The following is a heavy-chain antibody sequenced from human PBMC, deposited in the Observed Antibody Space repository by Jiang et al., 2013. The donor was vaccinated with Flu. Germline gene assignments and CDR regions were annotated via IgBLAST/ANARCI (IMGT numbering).Heavy chain of an antibody. Sequence: QTLSLTCAISGDSVSSNSAXWNWIRQSPSRGLEWLGRTYYRSKWYNDYAVSVKSRITINPDTSKNQFSLQLNSVTPEDTAVYYCASLLGKNGGMDVWGQGTTVTVSS. CDR2: TYYRSKWYN. CDR1: GDSVSSNSAX. J-gene: IGHJ6*02. V-gene: IGHV6-1*01. D-gene: IGHD7-27*01. CDR3: ASLLGKNGGMDV.